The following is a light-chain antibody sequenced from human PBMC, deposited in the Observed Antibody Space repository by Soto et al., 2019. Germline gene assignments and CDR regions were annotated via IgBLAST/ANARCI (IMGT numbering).Light chain of an antibody. CDR1: QSISNW. CDR3: QQANNFPRT. CDR2: AAS. V-gene: IGKV1-12*01. Sequence: IPMTQSPSSVSASVGDSVTITCRASQSISNWLAWYQQKPGKAPKLLVSAASNLQSGVPSRFSGSGSGTDFTLTISSLQPEDSATYYCQQANNFPRTFGQGTKVEIK. J-gene: IGKJ1*01.